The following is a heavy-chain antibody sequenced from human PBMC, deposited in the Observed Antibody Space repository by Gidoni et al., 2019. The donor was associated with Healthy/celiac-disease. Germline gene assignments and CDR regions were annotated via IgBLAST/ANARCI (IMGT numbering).Heavy chain of an antibody. Sequence: QVQLVESGGGVVQPGRSLRLSCAASGFTFSSYGMHWVRQAPGKGLEWVAVIWYDGSNKYYADSGKGRFTISRDNSKNTLYLQMNSLRAEDTAVYYCASCYSGYVLGCGMDVWGQGTTVTVSS. D-gene: IGHD2-21*02. CDR1: GFTFSSYG. CDR3: ASCYSGYVLGCGMDV. V-gene: IGHV3-33*01. CDR2: IWYDGSNK. J-gene: IGHJ6*02.